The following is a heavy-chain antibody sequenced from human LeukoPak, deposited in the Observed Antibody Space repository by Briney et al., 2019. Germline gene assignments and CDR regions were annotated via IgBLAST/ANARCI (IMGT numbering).Heavy chain of an antibody. CDR2: ISGSGGST. V-gene: IGHV3-23*01. CDR1: GFTFSSYA. D-gene: IGHD6-19*01. Sequence: PGGSLRLSCAASGFTFSSYAMSWVRQAPGKGLEWVSAISGSGGSTYYADSVKGRFTISRDNSKNTLYLQMNSLRAEDTAVYYCAKDLEQWLVLFRFDYWGQGTLVTVSS. CDR3: AKDLEQWLVLFRFDY. J-gene: IGHJ4*02.